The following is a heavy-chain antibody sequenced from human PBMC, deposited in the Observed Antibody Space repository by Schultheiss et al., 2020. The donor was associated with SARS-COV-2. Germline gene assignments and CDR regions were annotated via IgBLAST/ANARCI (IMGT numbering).Heavy chain of an antibody. CDR1: GFTFSSYA. V-gene: IGHV3-30*04. Sequence: GESLKISCAASGFTFSSYAMHWVRQAPGKGLEWVAVISYDGSNKYYADSVKGRFTISRDNSKNTLYLQMNSLRAEDTAVYYCAKDHGYGGNDYWGQGTLVTVSS. D-gene: IGHD4-23*01. CDR3: AKDHGYGGNDY. J-gene: IGHJ4*02. CDR2: ISYDGSNK.